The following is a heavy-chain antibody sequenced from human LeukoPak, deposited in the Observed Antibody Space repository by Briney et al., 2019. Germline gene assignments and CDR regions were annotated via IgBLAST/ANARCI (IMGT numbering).Heavy chain of an antibody. Sequence: GGSLRLSCTASGFTFWDYVMSWVRQAPGKGLEWVGFIRSKAYGGTTKNAASVKGRFTISRDDSRSIAYLQMNSLKTEDTAVYYCVRWDSGSPGDWGQGTLVAVSS. CDR1: GFTFWDYV. V-gene: IGHV3-49*04. CDR2: IRSKAYGGTT. J-gene: IGHJ4*02. CDR3: VRWDSGSPGD. D-gene: IGHD1-26*01.